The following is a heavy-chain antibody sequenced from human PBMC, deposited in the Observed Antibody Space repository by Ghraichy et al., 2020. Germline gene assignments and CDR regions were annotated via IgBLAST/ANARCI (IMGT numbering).Heavy chain of an antibody. J-gene: IGHJ5*02. Sequence: GGSLRLSCAASGFTFSSYGMHWVRQAPGKGLEWVAVISYDGSNKYYADSVKGRFTISRDNSKNTLYLQMNSLRAEDTAVYYCAKHMVRGVIVWFDPWGQGTLVTVSS. CDR3: AKHMVRGVIVWFDP. D-gene: IGHD3-10*01. CDR1: GFTFSSYG. CDR2: ISYDGSNK. V-gene: IGHV3-30*18.